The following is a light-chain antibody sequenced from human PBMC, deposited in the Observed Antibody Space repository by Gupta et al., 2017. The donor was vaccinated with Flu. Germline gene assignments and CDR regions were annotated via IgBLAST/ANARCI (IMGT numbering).Light chain of an antibody. J-gene: IGLJ2*01. Sequence: QSALTQPASVSGSPGQSIAISCTGTSSDIGGYDYVSWYQQHPGNAPKLMLFEVSRRPAGISDRFSGSRSGNTASLTISGLLAEDEAFYYCSSHTNANTVVAFDGGTKVTVL. V-gene: IGLV2-14*01. CDR1: SSDIGGYDY. CDR3: SSHTNANTVVA. CDR2: EVS.